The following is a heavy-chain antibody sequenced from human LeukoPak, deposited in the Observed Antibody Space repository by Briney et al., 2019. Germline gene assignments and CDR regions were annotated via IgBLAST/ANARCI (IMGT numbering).Heavy chain of an antibody. D-gene: IGHD5-18*01. V-gene: IGHV4-59*01. CDR3: ARGNLDTAGSFDY. J-gene: IGHJ4*02. CDR1: GGSISSYY. CDR2: IYYSGST. Sequence: SETLSLTCTVSGGSISSYYWSWIRQPPGKGLEWIGYIYYSGSTNYNPSLKSRVTISVDTSKNQLSLKLSSVTAADTAVYYCARGNLDTAGSFDYWGQGTLVTVSS.